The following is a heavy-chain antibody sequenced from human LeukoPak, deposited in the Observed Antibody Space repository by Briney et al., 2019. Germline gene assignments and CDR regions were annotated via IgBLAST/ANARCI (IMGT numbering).Heavy chain of an antibody. CDR3: ARRRNSSSWYYFDY. CDR1: GFXFSDYY. J-gene: IGHJ4*02. CDR2: ISGSSTYT. D-gene: IGHD6-13*01. Sequence: GGSLRLSCAASGFXFSDYYISWIRQAPGKGLEWVSYISGSSTYTNYADSVKGRFTISSDNAKNSLHLQMHSLRAEDTAVYYCARRRNSSSWYYFDYWGQGTLVTVSS. V-gene: IGHV3-11*03.